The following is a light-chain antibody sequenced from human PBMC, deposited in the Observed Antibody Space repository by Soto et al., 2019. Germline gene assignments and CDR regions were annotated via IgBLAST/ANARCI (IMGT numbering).Light chain of an antibody. V-gene: IGLV2-11*01. J-gene: IGLJ1*01. CDR1: SSDVGVYNY. CDR3: CSYAGSYNFV. Sequence: QSALTQPRSVSGSPGQSVTISCTGTSSDVGVYNYVSWYQQYPGKAPKIMIYDVSKRPSGAPDRFSGSKSDNTASLTISGLQAEDEADYYCCSYAGSYNFVFGIGTKVTVL. CDR2: DVS.